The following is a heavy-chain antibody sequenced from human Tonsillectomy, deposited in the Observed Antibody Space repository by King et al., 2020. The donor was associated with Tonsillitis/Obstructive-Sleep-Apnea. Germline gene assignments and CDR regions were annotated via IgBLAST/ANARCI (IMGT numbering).Heavy chain of an antibody. Sequence: VQLVESGAEVKKPGESLRISCQGSGYSFTNYWINWVRQMPGKGLEWMGNIDPSDSYTNYSPSFQGHVTISADKSISTAYLQWSSLKASDTAMYYCARHYDVLSPLGFDPWGQGTLVTVSS. CDR3: ARHYDVLSPLGFDP. D-gene: IGHD5-12*01. CDR1: GYSFTNYW. V-gene: IGHV5-10-1*03. J-gene: IGHJ5*02. CDR2: IDPSDSYT.